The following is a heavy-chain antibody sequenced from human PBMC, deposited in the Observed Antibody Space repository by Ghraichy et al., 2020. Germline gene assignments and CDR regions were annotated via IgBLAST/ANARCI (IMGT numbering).Heavy chain of an antibody. V-gene: IGHV1-18*01. CDR3: AREVWLSPAGDRTNYYYYGMDV. CDR2: ISAYNGNT. Sequence: ASVKVSCKASGYTFTSYGISWVRQAPGQGLEWMGWISAYNGNTNYAQKLQGRVTMTTDTSTSTAYMELRSLRSDDTAVYYCAREVWLSPAGDRTNYYYYGMDVWGQGTTVTVSS. CDR1: GYTFTSYG. J-gene: IGHJ6*02. D-gene: IGHD3-22*01.